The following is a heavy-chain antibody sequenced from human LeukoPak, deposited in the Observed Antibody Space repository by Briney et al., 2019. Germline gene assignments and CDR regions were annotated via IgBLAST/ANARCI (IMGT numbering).Heavy chain of an antibody. V-gene: IGHV3-23*01. CDR1: GFTFSSYA. CDR3: ARDLGPGAFDY. D-gene: IGHD3-10*01. J-gene: IGHJ4*02. Sequence: GGSLRLSCAASGFTFSSYAMTWVRQAPGKGLEWVSSISDSGGRTYYADSVKGRFTISRDNAKNSLYLQMNSLRAEDTAVYSCARDLGPGAFDYWGQGTLVTVSS. CDR2: ISDSGGRT.